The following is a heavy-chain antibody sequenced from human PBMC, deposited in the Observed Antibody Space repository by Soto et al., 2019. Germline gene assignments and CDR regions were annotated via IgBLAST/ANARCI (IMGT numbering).Heavy chain of an antibody. D-gene: IGHD3-3*01. Sequence: ASVKVSCKASGYTFTGYYMHWVRQAPGQGLEWMGWINPNSGGTNYAQKFQGWVTMTRDTSISTAYMELSRLRSDDTAVYYCARNYYDFWSGYQINNWFDPWGQGTLVTVSS. CDR3: ARNYYDFWSGYQINNWFDP. V-gene: IGHV1-2*04. CDR2: INPNSGGT. CDR1: GYTFTGYY. J-gene: IGHJ5*02.